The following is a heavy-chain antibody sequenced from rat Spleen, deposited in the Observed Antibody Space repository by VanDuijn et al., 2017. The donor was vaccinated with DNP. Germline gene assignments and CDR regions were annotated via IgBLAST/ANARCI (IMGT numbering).Heavy chain of an antibody. V-gene: IGHV5S13*01. Sequence: EVQLVESGGGLVQPGRSLKLSCAASGLTFSNYAMAWVRQAPTKGLEWVASITSSDANPYYPDSVKGRFTISRDNAQDTLYLQMNSLRPEDTATYYCARFDGYSYLYLMDVWGQGTSVTVSS. J-gene: IGHJ4*01. CDR2: ITSSDANP. CDR3: ARFDGYSYLYLMDV. CDR1: GLTFSNYA. D-gene: IGHD1-12*01.